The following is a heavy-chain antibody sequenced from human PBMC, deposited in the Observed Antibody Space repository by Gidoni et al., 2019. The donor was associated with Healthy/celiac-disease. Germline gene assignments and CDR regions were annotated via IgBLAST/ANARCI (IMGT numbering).Heavy chain of an antibody. CDR1: GFTFSSYA. CDR2: ISGSGGST. J-gene: IGHJ3*02. V-gene: IGHV3-23*01. D-gene: IGHD5-12*01. Sequence: EVQLLEYGGGLVQPGGSLRLSCAASGFTFSSYARSWVRQAPGKGLGWVSAISGSGGSTYYADSVKGRFTISRDNSKNTLYLQMNSLRAEDTAVYYCAKVWNGYNWGDAFDIWGQGTMVTVSS. CDR3: AKVWNGYNWGDAFDI.